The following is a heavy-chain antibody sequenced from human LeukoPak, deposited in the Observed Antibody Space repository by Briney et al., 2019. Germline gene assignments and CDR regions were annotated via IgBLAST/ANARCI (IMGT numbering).Heavy chain of an antibody. CDR3: TRDESGARRGWFEY. J-gene: IGHJ5*01. CDR2: IDPSDGST. V-gene: IGHV1-46*01. D-gene: IGHD3-10*01. CDR1: GYTLTSYY. Sequence: ASVKVSCKASGYTLTSYYMHWVRQAPGQGLEWMGIIDPSDGSTIYAQKFQGRVTMTRDTSTSTVHMELSSLRSDDTAVYYCTRDESGARRGWFEYWGQGTLVTVSS.